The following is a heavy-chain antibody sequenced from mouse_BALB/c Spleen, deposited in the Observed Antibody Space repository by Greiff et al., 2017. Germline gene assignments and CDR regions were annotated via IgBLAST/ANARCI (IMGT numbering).Heavy chain of an antibody. CDR2: INPSSGYT. Sequence: QVQLQQSAAELARPGASVKMSCKASGYTFTSYTMHWVKQRPGQGLEWIGYINPSSGYTEYNQKFKDKTTLTADKSSSTAYMQLSSLTSEDSAVYYCARGIVLPYAMDYWGQGTSVTVSS. D-gene: IGHD1-1*01. CDR3: ARGIVLPYAMDY. V-gene: IGHV1-4*02. J-gene: IGHJ4*01. CDR1: GYTFTSYT.